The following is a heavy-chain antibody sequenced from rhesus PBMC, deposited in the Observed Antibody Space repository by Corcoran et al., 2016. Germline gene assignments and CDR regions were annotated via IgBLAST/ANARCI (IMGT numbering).Heavy chain of an antibody. CDR1: GASISSNY. CDR2: IYGSDRST. CDR3: ARQRSGTYIPFDY. D-gene: IGHD1-44*01. Sequence: QLQLQESGPGLVKPSETLSVTCAVSGASISSNYWGWIRQPPGTGLAWIGRIYGSDRSTNYNPSLKSRVTLSVDTSKNQLSLKLSSVTAADTAVYYCARQRSGTYIPFDYWGQGVLVTVSS. J-gene: IGHJ4*01. V-gene: IGHV4-169*01.